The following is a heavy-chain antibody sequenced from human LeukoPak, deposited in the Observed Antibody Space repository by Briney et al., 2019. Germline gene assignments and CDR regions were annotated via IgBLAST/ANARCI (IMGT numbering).Heavy chain of an antibody. CDR2: ISYDGSNK. Sequence: GRSLRLSCAASGFTFSSYAMHWVRQAPGKGLEWVAVISYDGSNKYYADSVKGRFTISRDNSKNTLYLQMNRLRAEDTAVYYCARDRQYYDSSGYWPIDYWGQGTLVTVSS. CDR1: GFTFSSYA. V-gene: IGHV3-30*01. CDR3: ARDRQYYDSSGYWPIDY. J-gene: IGHJ4*02. D-gene: IGHD3-22*01.